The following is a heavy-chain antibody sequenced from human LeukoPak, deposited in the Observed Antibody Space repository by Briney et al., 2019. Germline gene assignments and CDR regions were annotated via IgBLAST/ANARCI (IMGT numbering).Heavy chain of an antibody. CDR2: INAYTGNT. CDR3: ARDRGTAFPPPFDY. V-gene: IGHV1-18*01. D-gene: IGHD2-21*02. CDR1: GYXFNNYG. Sequence: ASVKVSCKSSGYXFNNYGIIWVRQAPGQGLEWMGWINAYTGNTNYTQKLQARVTMTRDTSTSTAFMELRSLRSDDTAVYYCARDRGTAFPPPFDYWGQGTLVTVSS. J-gene: IGHJ4*02.